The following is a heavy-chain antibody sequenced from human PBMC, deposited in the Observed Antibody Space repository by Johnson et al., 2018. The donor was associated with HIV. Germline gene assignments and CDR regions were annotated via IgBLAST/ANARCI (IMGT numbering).Heavy chain of an antibody. J-gene: IGHJ3*02. V-gene: IGHV3-30*18. Sequence: QVQLVESGGGVVQPGRSLRLSCAASGFAFSGYALHWVRQAPGKGLEWVALISYDGSENNYADSVKGRFTISRDNSKNTLFLQMNSLSAEDTALYFCAKYRMAGPGATGPFDIWGQGTVVTVSS. CDR3: AKYRMAGPGATGPFDI. CDR1: GFAFSGYA. CDR2: ISYDGSEN. D-gene: IGHD6-13*01.